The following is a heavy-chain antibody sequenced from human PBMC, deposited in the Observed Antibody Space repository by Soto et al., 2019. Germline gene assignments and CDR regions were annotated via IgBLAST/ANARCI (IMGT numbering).Heavy chain of an antibody. D-gene: IGHD6-13*01. CDR2: INHSGST. CDR1: GGSFSGYY. Sequence: PSETLSLTCAVYGGSFSGYYWSWIRQPPGKGLEWIGEINHSGSTNYNPSLKSRVTISVDTSKNQFSLKLSSVTAADTAVYYCVRVPIGGSSWYRPYYYYYGMDVWGQGTTVTVSS. V-gene: IGHV4-34*01. CDR3: VRVPIGGSSWYRPYYYYYGMDV. J-gene: IGHJ6*02.